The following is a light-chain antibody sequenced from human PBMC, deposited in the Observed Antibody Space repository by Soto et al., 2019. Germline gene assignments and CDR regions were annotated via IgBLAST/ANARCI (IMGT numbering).Light chain of an antibody. CDR2: KAS. CDR3: QQYHRYST. CDR1: QSISIW. Sequence: DIQMTQSPSTLSASVGDRVTITCRASQSISIWLAWYQQKPGKAPNLLIYKASSLESGVPSRFSGSGSGTEFTLTISSLQPDDFATYYCQQYHRYSTFGQGTKVDIK. V-gene: IGKV1-5*03. J-gene: IGKJ1*01.